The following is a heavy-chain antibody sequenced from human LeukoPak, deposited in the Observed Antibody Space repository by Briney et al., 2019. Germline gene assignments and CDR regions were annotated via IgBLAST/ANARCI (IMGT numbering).Heavy chain of an antibody. CDR2: ITSSSSYI. D-gene: IGHD4-17*01. CDR1: GFTFSSFG. Sequence: GGSLRLSCAASGFTFSSFGMNWVRQAPGKGLEWVSSITSSSSYIYYADSVKGRFTISRDNAKNSLYLQMNSLRAEDTAVYYCARDPRTTVTAFDAFDIWGQGTLVTVSS. J-gene: IGHJ3*02. CDR3: ARDPRTTVTAFDAFDI. V-gene: IGHV3-21*01.